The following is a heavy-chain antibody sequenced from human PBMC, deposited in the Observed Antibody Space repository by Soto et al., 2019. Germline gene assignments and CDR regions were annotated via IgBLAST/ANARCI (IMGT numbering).Heavy chain of an antibody. V-gene: IGHV5-51*01. CDR3: ARRRGQCSDGVCFSWWSEP. CDR1: GGSLSDQC. J-gene: IGHJ5*02. D-gene: IGHD2-21*02. CDR2: VFLSDSYA. Sequence: VEYLKLSCKASGGSLSDQCIGWVRHTPYKGLEWIGFVFLSDSYARYSPAFQGQVTVTADRSRTYLQWSSLKASDTGIYYCARRRGQCSDGVCFSWWSEPWGKGNRVSVSS.